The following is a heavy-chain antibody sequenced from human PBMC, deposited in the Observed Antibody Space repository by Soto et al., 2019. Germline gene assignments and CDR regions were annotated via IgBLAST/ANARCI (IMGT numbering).Heavy chain of an antibody. Sequence: EVQLVESGGGLVQPGGSLRLSCAASGFTFSTYWMSWVRQAPGKGLEWVANIKQDGSEKYYVDSVKGRFTISRDNAKKSLYLQMNSLRAEDTAVYYCARDPNIVVVPAATYYYYGMDVWGQGTTVTVSS. CDR1: GFTFSTYW. CDR2: IKQDGSEK. J-gene: IGHJ6*02. D-gene: IGHD2-2*01. V-gene: IGHV3-7*04. CDR3: ARDPNIVVVPAATYYYYGMDV.